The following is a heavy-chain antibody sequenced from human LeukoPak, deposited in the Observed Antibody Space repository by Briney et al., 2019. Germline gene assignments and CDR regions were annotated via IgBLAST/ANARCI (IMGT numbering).Heavy chain of an antibody. D-gene: IGHD6-19*01. CDR1: GFTSSSYA. Sequence: PRGSLRLSCAASGFTSSSYAMSWVRQAPGKGLEWVSAISGSGGSTYYADSVKGRFTISRDNSKNTLYLQMNTLRAEDTAVYYCAKETQWLLQGGSVDYWGQGTLVTVSS. V-gene: IGHV3-23*01. CDR2: ISGSGGST. J-gene: IGHJ4*02. CDR3: AKETQWLLQGGSVDY.